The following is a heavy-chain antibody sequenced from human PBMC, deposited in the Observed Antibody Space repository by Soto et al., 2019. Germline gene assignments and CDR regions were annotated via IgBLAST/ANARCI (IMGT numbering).Heavy chain of an antibody. J-gene: IGHJ6*02. CDR3: ARDITIFGVVLYYYYGMDV. V-gene: IGHV1-46*01. Sequence: ASVKVSCKAPADTFTSYYIHWVRQAPGHGLEWMGIINPNGGSTRFAQTFQGRITMTTDTSTSTVYMELRSLRSEDTAVYYCARDITIFGVVLYYYYGMDVWGQGTTVTVSS. D-gene: IGHD3-3*01. CDR2: INPNGGST. CDR1: ADTFTSYY.